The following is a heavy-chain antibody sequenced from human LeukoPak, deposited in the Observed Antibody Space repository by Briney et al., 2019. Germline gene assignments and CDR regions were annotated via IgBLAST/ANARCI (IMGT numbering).Heavy chain of an antibody. CDR3: ARESAAGTSDFDY. CDR2: IKQDGSEK. D-gene: IGHD6-13*01. J-gene: IGHJ4*02. CDR1: GFTFSSYW. V-gene: IGHV3-7*01. Sequence: SGGSLRLSCAASGFTFSSYWMSWVRQAPGKGLEWVANIKQDGSEKYYVDSVKGRFTISRDNAKNSLYLQMNSLRAEDTAVYYCARESAAGTSDFDYWGQGTLVTVSS.